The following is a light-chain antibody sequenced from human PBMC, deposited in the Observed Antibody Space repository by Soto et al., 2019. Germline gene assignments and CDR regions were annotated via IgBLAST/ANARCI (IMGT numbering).Light chain of an antibody. J-gene: IGKJ2*01. CDR3: QQDGSSTPYT. Sequence: EIVLTQSPGTLSLSPGERATLSCRASQSVSSSYLAWYQQKPDQAPRLLIYGASSMATGIPDRFSGSGSGTDFNLTIISLEPEDFAFYYCQQDGSSTPYTFGQGTKLEIK. V-gene: IGKV3-20*01. CDR1: QSVSSSY. CDR2: GAS.